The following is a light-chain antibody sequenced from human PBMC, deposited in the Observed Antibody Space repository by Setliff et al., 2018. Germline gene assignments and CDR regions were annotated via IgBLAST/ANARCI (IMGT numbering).Light chain of an antibody. CDR1: SNDVGAYDL. V-gene: IGLV2-14*03. CDR3: LSYTSETTHAL. Sequence: QSVLTQPASVSGSPGQSITISCSGTSNDVGAYDLVSWYQQHPNKAPKLMIYEVTKRPSGVSDRFSGSKSGNTASLTISGLQAEDEADYYCLSYTSETTHALFAGGTK. J-gene: IGLJ2*01. CDR2: EVT.